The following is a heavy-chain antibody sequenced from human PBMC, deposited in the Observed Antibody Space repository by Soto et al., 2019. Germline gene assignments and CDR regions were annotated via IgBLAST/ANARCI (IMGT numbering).Heavy chain of an antibody. Sequence: QVQLVQSGAEVKKPGSSVKVSCKASGGTFSSYAISWVRQAPGQGLEWMGGIIPIFGTANYAQKFQGRVTITADEYTSTGYMELSSLRSEDTAVYYCARSFIAARRHYYYGMDVWGQGTTVTVSS. D-gene: IGHD6-6*01. CDR2: IIPIFGTA. J-gene: IGHJ6*02. CDR3: ARSFIAARRHYYYGMDV. V-gene: IGHV1-69*12. CDR1: GGTFSSYA.